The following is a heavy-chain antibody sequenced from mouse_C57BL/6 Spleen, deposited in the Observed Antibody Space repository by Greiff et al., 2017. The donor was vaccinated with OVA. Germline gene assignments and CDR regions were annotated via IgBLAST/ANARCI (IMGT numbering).Heavy chain of an antibody. CDR3: ARSITTVGGYFDV. V-gene: IGHV1-5*01. CDR1: GYTFTSYW. J-gene: IGHJ1*03. D-gene: IGHD1-1*01. CDR2: IYPGNSDT. Sequence: EVQLQQSGTVLARPGASVKMSCKTSGYTFTSYWMHWVKQRPGQGLEWIGAIYPGNSDTSYNQKFKSKATLTVDKPSSTAYMQLSSLTSEDSAVYYCARSITTVGGYFDVWGTGTTVTVSS.